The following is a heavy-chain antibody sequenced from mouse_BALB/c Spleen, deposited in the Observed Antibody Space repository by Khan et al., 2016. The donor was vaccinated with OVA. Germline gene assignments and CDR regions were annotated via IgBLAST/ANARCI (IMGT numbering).Heavy chain of an antibody. Sequence: EVELVESGGGLVKPGGSLKLSCEASGFTFSDYYMYWVRQTPEKRLEWVATISDGGNYTYYPDSVKGRFTISRDDVKNNLYLRMRSLKSEDTAMYYCTRGYYGDPFAYWGQGTLVTVSA. CDR1: GFTFSDYY. CDR2: ISDGGNYT. J-gene: IGHJ3*01. CDR3: TRGYYGDPFAY. V-gene: IGHV5-4*02. D-gene: IGHD2-13*01.